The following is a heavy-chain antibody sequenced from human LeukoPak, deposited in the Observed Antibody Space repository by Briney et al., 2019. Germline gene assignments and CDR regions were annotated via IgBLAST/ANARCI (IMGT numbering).Heavy chain of an antibody. CDR3: ARDQSSGLIDY. Sequence: PGGSLRLSCAASGFTFSSYAMHWVRQAPGKGLEWVAVISYDGSNKYYADSVKGRFTISRDNSKNTLYLQMNSLRAEDTAVYYCARDQSSGLIDYGGQGTLVTVSS. V-gene: IGHV3-30-3*01. CDR1: GFTFSSYA. CDR2: ISYDGSNK. D-gene: IGHD6-19*01. J-gene: IGHJ4*02.